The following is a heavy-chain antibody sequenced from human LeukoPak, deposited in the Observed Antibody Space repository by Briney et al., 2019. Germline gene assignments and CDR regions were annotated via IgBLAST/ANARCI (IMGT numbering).Heavy chain of an antibody. Sequence: ASVKVSCKDSGYTFTSYDINWLRQATGQGLEWMGWMNPNSGNTGYAQKFQGRVTMTRNTSISTAYMELSSLRSEDTAVYYCARGYSGYDYCDYWGQGTLVTVSS. CDR1: GYTFTSYD. D-gene: IGHD5-12*01. V-gene: IGHV1-8*01. CDR2: MNPNSGNT. CDR3: ARGYSGYDYCDY. J-gene: IGHJ4*02.